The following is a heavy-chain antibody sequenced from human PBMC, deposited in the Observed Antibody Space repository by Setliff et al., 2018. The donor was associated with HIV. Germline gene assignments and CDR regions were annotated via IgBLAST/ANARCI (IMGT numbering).Heavy chain of an antibody. CDR1: GYTFTGYY. CDR2: ITPRTGSP. J-gene: IGHJ5*02. V-gene: IGHV1-46*01. D-gene: IGHD3-10*01. CDR3: ARGGPLITMVRGVLRWFDP. Sequence: GASVKVSCKASGYTFTGYYMHWVRQAPGQGLEWMGVITPRTGSPTYAQKFQGRVTMTRDTSTSTVYMQLSSLRSEDTAVYYCARGGPLITMVRGVLRWFDPWGQGTLVTVSS.